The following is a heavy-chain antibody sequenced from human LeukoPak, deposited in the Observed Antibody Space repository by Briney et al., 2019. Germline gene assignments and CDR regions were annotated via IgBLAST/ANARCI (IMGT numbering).Heavy chain of an antibody. CDR2: INPNSGGT. V-gene: IGHV1-2*02. CDR3: AREPASDYGDYVAY. Sequence: ASVKVSCKASGYTFTGYYMHWVRQAPGQGLEWVGWINPNSGGTNYAQKFQGRVTMTRDTSISTAYMELSRLRSDDTAVYYCAREPASDYGDYVAYWGQGTLVTVSS. D-gene: IGHD4-17*01. CDR1: GYTFTGYY. J-gene: IGHJ4*02.